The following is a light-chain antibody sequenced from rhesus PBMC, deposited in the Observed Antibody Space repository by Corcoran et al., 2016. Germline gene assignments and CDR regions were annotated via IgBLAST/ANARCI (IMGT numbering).Light chain of an antibody. V-gene: IGKV1S14*01. CDR2: YAS. CDR1: QGISNY. J-gene: IGKJ1*01. Sequence: DIQMTQSPSSLSASVGDTVTITCRASQGISNYLAWYQQLPGKAPKPLIFYASTLESGVPSRLSGSGSGTDFALTISSLQPEDFATYYCQQHDSYPRTFGQGTKVEIK. CDR3: QQHDSYPRT.